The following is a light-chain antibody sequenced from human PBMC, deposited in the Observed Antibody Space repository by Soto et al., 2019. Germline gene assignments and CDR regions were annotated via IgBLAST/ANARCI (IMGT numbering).Light chain of an antibody. CDR1: QPISSW. J-gene: IGKJ1*01. CDR3: QHYYSNSEA. V-gene: IGKV1-5*03. CDR2: NAS. Sequence: DIQLTQSPSTLSGSVGDRVTITCRSRQPISSWLAWYQQKPGKAPNLLIYNASTLKSGVPSRFSGSGSGTEFTLTISSLQPDDFATYYCQHYYSNSEAFGQGTKVDIK.